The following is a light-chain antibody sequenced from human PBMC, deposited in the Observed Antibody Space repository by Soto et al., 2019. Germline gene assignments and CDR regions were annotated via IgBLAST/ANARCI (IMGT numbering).Light chain of an antibody. CDR1: SSNIGAGYE. CDR3: QSYDSSPSGYV. V-gene: IGLV1-40*01. Sequence: QSVLTQPPSVSEAPGQRVTISCTVSSSNIGAGYEAHWYQQVPGTAPKLLIYENNNRPSGVPDRFSGSKSGTSASLAITGLQAEDEAEYYCQSYDSSPSGYVFGTGTKVTVL. J-gene: IGLJ1*01. CDR2: ENN.